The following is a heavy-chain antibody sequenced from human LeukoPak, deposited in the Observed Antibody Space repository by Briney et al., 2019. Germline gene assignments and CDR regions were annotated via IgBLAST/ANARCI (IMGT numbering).Heavy chain of an antibody. CDR1: GGSISSYY. J-gene: IGHJ4*02. V-gene: IGHV4-59*12. Sequence: SETLSLTCTVSGGSISSYYWSWIRQPPGKGLEWIGYIYYSGSTNYNPSLKSRVTISVDTSKNQFSLKLSSVTAADTAVYYCARTDHGDYDCWGQGTLVTVSS. CDR2: IYYSGST. D-gene: IGHD4-17*01. CDR3: ARTDHGDYDC.